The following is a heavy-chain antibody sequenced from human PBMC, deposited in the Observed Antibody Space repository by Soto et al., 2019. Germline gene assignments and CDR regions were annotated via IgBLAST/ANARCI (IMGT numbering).Heavy chain of an antibody. D-gene: IGHD3-22*01. Sequence: GGSLRLSCAASGFTFGSYAMGWVRLAPGKGLEWVSVAGPSGSSTFYADSVRGQFTISRDNVENTLYLQMNSLRVADTALYFCARTYYYDSTGYYRTFDYWGQGTLVTVPS. CDR3: ARTYYYDSTGYYRTFDY. CDR1: GFTFGSYA. CDR2: AGPSGSST. V-gene: IGHV3-23*01. J-gene: IGHJ4*02.